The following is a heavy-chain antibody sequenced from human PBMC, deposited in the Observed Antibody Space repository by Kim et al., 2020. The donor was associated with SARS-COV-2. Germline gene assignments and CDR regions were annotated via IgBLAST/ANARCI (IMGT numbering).Heavy chain of an antibody. CDR2: MSGSGRGT. CDR3: AKARGMTLPSYHFNY. CDR1: GFTFNNFA. Sequence: GGSLRLSCAASGFTFNNFAMTWVRQGPGKGLEWVSMMSGSGRGTYYADSVKGRFTISRDNSKSTLYLQMDNVRADDTAVYFCAKARGMTLPSYHFNYWGRGALVTVSS. D-gene: IGHD1-20*01. J-gene: IGHJ4*02. V-gene: IGHV3-23*01.